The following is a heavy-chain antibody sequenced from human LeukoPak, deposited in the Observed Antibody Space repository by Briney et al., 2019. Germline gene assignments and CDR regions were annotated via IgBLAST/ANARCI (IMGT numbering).Heavy chain of an antibody. CDR3: ARLIHDYTNYFDY. J-gene: IGHJ4*02. D-gene: IGHD4-11*01. CDR2: INPSGGST. Sequence: ASVKVSCKASGYTFTSYYIHWVRQVPGQGPEWMGIINPSGGSTTYAQKFQGRVTMTRDTSTSTDNMELSRLRSEDTAVYYCARLIHDYTNYFDYWGQGTLVTVSS. V-gene: IGHV1-46*01. CDR1: GYTFTSYY.